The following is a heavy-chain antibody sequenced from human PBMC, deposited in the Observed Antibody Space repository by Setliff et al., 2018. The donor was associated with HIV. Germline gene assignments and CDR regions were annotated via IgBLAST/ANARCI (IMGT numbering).Heavy chain of an antibody. D-gene: IGHD6-13*01. CDR3: ARDRESSSSWYQIYFDYYMDV. J-gene: IGHJ6*03. V-gene: IGHV3-48*01. CDR1: GFTFSTYS. Sequence: GGSLRLSCAASGFTFSTYSMNWVRQAPGKGLEWISYLSSGSTTIYYADSVKGRFTISRDNAKNSLYLQMNSLRAEDTAVYYCARDRESSSSWYQIYFDYYMDVWGKGTTVTVSS. CDR2: LSSGSTTI.